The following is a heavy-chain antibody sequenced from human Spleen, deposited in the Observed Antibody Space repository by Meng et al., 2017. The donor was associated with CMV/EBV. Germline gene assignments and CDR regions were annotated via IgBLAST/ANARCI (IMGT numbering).Heavy chain of an antibody. CDR1: GYTFTGYY. J-gene: IGHJ6*02. CDR3: ARNFAVTYYYGMDV. D-gene: IGHD4-17*01. CDR2: INPNSGGT. Sequence: ASVKVSCKASGYTFTGYYMHWVRQAPGQGLEWMGWINPNSGGTNYAQKFQGRVTMTRDTSISTAYMELSRLRSDDTAVYYCARNFAVTYYYGMDVWGQGTTVTVSS. V-gene: IGHV1-2*02.